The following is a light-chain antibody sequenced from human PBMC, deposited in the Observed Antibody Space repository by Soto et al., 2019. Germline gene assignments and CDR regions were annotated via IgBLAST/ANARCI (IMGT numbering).Light chain of an antibody. J-gene: IGKJ1*01. Sequence: EIVLTQSPGTLSLSPGERATLSCRASQSVSSSYIAWYQQRPGQTPSLLIYGASTRATGIPARFSGSGSGTEFTLTISSLQSEDFAVYYCQQYNNWRGTFGQGTKVDIK. V-gene: IGKV3-15*01. CDR2: GAS. CDR1: QSVSSS. CDR3: QQYNNWRGT.